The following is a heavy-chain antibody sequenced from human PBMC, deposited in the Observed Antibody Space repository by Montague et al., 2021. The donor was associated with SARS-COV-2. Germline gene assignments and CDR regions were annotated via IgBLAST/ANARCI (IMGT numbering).Heavy chain of an antibody. D-gene: IGHD6-13*01. CDR2: TYYRSMWKS. V-gene: IGHV6-1*01. Sequence: CAISGDSVSSNSATWNWIRQSPSRGLECLGRTYYRSMWKSDYARPVKSRIAINPDTSKNQFSLQLSSVTPEDTALYYCVRGIEAAGSYDYWGQGTLVTVSS. J-gene: IGHJ4*02. CDR1: GDSVSSNSAT. CDR3: VRGIEAAGSYDY.